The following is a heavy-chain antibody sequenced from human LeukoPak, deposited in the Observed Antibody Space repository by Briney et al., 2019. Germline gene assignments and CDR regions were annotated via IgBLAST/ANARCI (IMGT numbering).Heavy chain of an antibody. J-gene: IGHJ4*02. CDR2: ISDSGHRT. CDR1: GFTFSSYA. D-gene: IGHD3-22*01. Sequence: GGSLRLSCAASGFTFSSYALSWVRQAPGKGLEWVSAISDSGHRTYYADSVKGRFTISRDNSKNTLYLQMNSLRAEDTAVYYCAKGDYYYDSSGFPFDYWGQGTLVTVSS. V-gene: IGHV3-23*01. CDR3: AKGDYYYDSSGFPFDY.